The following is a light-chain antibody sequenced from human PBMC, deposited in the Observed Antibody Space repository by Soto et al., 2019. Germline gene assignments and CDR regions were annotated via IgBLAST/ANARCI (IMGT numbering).Light chain of an antibody. J-gene: IGLJ3*02. CDR3: QSYDGSLSGWV. V-gene: IGLV1-40*01. Sequence: QSVLTQPPSVSGAPGQRVTISCTGSSSKIGAGYDVHWYQQLPGTAPKLLIYGNSNRPSGVPDRFSGSKTGTSASLAITGLQAEDEADYYCQSYDGSLSGWVFGGGTKLTVL. CDR2: GNS. CDR1: SSKIGAGYD.